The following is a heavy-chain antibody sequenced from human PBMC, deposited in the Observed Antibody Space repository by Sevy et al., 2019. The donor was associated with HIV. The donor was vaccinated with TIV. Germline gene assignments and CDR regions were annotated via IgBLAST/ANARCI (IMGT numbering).Heavy chain of an antibody. CDR1: GFTFSSFE. D-gene: IGHD6-13*01. Sequence: GGSLRLSCVASGFTFSSFEMNWVRQAPGKGLEWVSHISNSGSIIYYEDSVKGRFTISRDNAKNSLYLQMNSLRAEDTAVYYCAREDGSRQYFQYWGQSTLVTVSS. J-gene: IGHJ1*01. V-gene: IGHV3-48*03. CDR3: AREDGSRQYFQY. CDR2: ISNSGSII.